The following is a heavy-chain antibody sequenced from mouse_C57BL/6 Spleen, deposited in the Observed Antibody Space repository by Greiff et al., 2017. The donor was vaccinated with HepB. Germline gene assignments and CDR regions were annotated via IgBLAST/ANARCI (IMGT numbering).Heavy chain of an antibody. V-gene: IGHV1-64*01. CDR3: ASPYGSSSFYAMDY. Sequence: QVQLQQPGAELVKPGASVKLSCKASGYTFTSYWMHWVKQRPGQGLEWIGMIHPNSGSTNYNEKFKSKATLTVDKSSSTAYMQLSSLTSEDSAVYYCASPYGSSSFYAMDYWGQGTSVTVSS. D-gene: IGHD1-1*01. J-gene: IGHJ4*01. CDR1: GYTFTSYW. CDR2: IHPNSGST.